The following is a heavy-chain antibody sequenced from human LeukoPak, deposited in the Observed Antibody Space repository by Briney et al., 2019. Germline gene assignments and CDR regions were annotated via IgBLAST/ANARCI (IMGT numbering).Heavy chain of an antibody. CDR3: ARVRVQLWLGYHYGMDV. V-gene: IGHV4-34*01. CDR1: GGSFSGYY. J-gene: IGHJ6*02. Sequence: SETLSLTCAVYGGSFSGYYWSWIRQPPGKGLEWVGEINHSGSTNYNPSLKSRVTISVDTSKNQFSLKLSSVTAADTAVYYCARVRVQLWLGYHYGMDVWGQGTTVTVSS. D-gene: IGHD5-18*01. CDR2: INHSGST.